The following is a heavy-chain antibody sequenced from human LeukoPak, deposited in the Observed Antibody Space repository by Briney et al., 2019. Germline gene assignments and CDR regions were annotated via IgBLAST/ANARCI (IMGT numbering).Heavy chain of an antibody. V-gene: IGHV3-48*03. J-gene: IGHJ5*02. CDR2: ISSSGSTI. Sequence: PGGSLRLSCAASGFTFSSYEMNWVRQAPGKGLEWVSYISSSGSTIYYADSVEGGFTISRDNAKHSLYLQMNSLSEQQTAVYLCGRPPCPLWLLPWRQGTVVSVFS. CDR3: GRPPCPLWLLP. D-gene: IGHD2-21*01. CDR1: GFTFSSYE.